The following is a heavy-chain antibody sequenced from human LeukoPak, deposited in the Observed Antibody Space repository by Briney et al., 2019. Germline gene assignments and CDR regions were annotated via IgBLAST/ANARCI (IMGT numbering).Heavy chain of an antibody. V-gene: IGHV1-3*01. J-gene: IGHJ6*02. CDR3: ARYLYDFWSGELYYYYGMDV. CDR2: INAGNGNT. Sequence: ASVKVSCKASGYTFTSYAMHWVRQAPGQRLDWMGWINAGNGNTKYSQKFQGRVTITRDTSASTAYTELSSLRSEDTAVYYCARYLYDFWSGELYYYYGMDVWGQGTTVTVSS. D-gene: IGHD3-3*01. CDR1: GYTFTSYA.